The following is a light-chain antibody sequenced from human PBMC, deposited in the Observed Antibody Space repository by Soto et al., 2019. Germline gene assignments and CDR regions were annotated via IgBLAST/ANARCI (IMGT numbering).Light chain of an antibody. CDR1: QSIRYY. CDR2: GAS. V-gene: IGKV1-5*01. J-gene: IGKJ1*01. CDR3: QHHNSYSQT. Sequence: DIQLTQSPPTLSASVGDRVTITCRASQSIRYYLAWYQQMPGKAPKLLIYGASSLQSGVPSRFSGSGSGTQFTLTISSLQPDDFATSFCQHHNSYSQTFGQGTKVEPK.